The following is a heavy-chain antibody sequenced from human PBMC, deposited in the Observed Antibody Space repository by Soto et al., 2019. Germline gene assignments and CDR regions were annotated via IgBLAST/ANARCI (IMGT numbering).Heavy chain of an antibody. CDR3: ARDLYDYGDLYYFDY. V-gene: IGHV1-3*01. Sequence: ASVKVSCKASGYTFTSYAMHWVRQAPGQRLEWMGWINAGNGNTKYSQKFQGRVTITRDTFASTAYMELSSLRSEDTAVYYCARDLYDYGDLYYFDYWGQGTLVTVSS. D-gene: IGHD4-17*01. CDR2: INAGNGNT. CDR1: GYTFTSYA. J-gene: IGHJ4*02.